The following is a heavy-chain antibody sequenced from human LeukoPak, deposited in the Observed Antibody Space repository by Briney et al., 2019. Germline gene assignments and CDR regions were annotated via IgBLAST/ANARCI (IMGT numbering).Heavy chain of an antibody. D-gene: IGHD6-19*01. CDR3: TRDAALVPGKNF. J-gene: IGHJ4*02. Sequence: PGGSLRLSCAASGFTFSDYYMSWIRQAPGKGLEWVSYISYSGSTLYYADSVKGRFTMSRENAKNSVYLQMNSLRAEDTAVYYCTRDAALVPGKNFWGQGTLVTVSS. V-gene: IGHV3-11*04. CDR1: GFTFSDYY. CDR2: ISYSGSTL.